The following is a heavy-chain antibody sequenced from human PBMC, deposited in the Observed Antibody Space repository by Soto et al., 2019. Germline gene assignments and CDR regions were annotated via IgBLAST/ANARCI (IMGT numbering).Heavy chain of an antibody. D-gene: IGHD3-10*01. CDR1: GFTVGNNY. CDR2: IYSTGTT. CDR3: AKGGRGSGSHYNSFGY. J-gene: IGHJ4*02. V-gene: IGHV3-53*01. Sequence: EVQVVESGGGLIQPGGSLKLSCAASGFTVGNNYMSWVRQAPGKGLEWVSLIYSTGTTKYADSVKGRFTVSRDNAKNTLYLQINSLRAEDTAVYYCAKGGRGSGSHYNSFGYWGQGTLVTVSS.